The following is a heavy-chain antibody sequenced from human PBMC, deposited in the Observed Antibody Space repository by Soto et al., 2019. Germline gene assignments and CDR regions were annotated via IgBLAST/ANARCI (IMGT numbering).Heavy chain of an antibody. J-gene: IGHJ6*02. CDR2: IYYSGST. CDR1: GGSISSSSYY. D-gene: IGHD2-15*01. Sequence: SETLSLTCTVSGGSISSSSYYWGWIRQPPGKGLEWIGSIYYSGSTYYNPSLKRRVTISVDTSKNQFSLKLSSVTAADTAVYYCAGIVAGYYYGMDVWGQGTTVTVSS. V-gene: IGHV4-39*01. CDR3: AGIVAGYYYGMDV.